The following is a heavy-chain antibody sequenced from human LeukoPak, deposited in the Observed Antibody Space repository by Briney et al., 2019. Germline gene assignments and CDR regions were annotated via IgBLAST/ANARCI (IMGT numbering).Heavy chain of an antibody. V-gene: IGHV3-30*02. CDR3: AKDRPIAAAGTLDY. Sequence: PGGSLRLSCAASGFTFSSYGMHWVRQAPGKGLEWVTFIRYDGSNKYYADSVKGRFTISRDNSKNTLYLQMNSLRAEDTAVYYCAKDRPIAAAGTLDYWGQGTLVTASS. CDR1: GFTFSSYG. J-gene: IGHJ4*02. D-gene: IGHD6-13*01. CDR2: IRYDGSNK.